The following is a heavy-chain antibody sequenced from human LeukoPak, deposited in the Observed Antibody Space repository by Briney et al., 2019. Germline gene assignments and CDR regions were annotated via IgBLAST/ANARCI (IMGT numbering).Heavy chain of an antibody. Sequence: GRSLRLSCAASGFTFDDYAMHWVRQAPGKGLEWVSGISWNSGSIGYADSVKGRFTISRDNAKNSLYLQMNSLRAEDMALYYCAKGFLRYSYYSDAFDIWGQGTMVTVSS. V-gene: IGHV3-9*03. CDR2: ISWNSGSI. CDR1: GFTFDDYA. D-gene: IGHD5-18*01. CDR3: AKGFLRYSYYSDAFDI. J-gene: IGHJ3*02.